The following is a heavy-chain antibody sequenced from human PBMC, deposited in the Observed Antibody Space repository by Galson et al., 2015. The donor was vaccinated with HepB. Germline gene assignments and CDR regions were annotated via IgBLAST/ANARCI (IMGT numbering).Heavy chain of an antibody. J-gene: IGHJ4*02. CDR1: GFTFSSYA. Sequence: SLRLSCAASGFTFSSYAMHWVRQAPGKGLEWVAVISYDGSNKYYADSVKGRFTISRDNSKNTLYLQMNSLRAEDMAVYYCARDLREEQWRYFDYWGQGTLVTVSS. D-gene: IGHD6-19*01. CDR2: ISYDGSNK. CDR3: ARDLREEQWRYFDY. V-gene: IGHV3-30*04.